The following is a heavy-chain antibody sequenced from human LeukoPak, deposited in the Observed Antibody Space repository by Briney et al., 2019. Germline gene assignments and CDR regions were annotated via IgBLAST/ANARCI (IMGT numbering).Heavy chain of an antibody. V-gene: IGHV3-30*18. CDR3: AKDLDSTGYYPYGY. Sequence: GKSLRLSCAAFGFTFTYYGMHWVRQAPGKGLEWVAVISYDGSNKYYADSVKGRFTISRDNSKNTLYLQMNSLRAEDTAVYHCAKDLDSTGYYPYGYWGQGTLVTVSS. CDR2: ISYDGSNK. CDR1: GFTFTYYG. J-gene: IGHJ4*02. D-gene: IGHD3-22*01.